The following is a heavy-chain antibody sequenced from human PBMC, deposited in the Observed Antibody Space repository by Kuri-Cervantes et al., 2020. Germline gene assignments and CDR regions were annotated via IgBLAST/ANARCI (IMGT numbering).Heavy chain of an antibody. V-gene: IGHV5-51*01. CDR2: IYPGDSDT. CDR3: ARGTMVTVVPFDY. Sequence: GESLKISCKGSGYSFTSYWIGWVRQMPGKGLEWMGIIYPGDSDTRYRPSFQGQVTISADKSISTAYLQWSSLKASDTAMYHCARGTMVTVVPFDYWGQGTLVTVSS. J-gene: IGHJ4*02. D-gene: IGHD5-18*01. CDR1: GYSFTSYW.